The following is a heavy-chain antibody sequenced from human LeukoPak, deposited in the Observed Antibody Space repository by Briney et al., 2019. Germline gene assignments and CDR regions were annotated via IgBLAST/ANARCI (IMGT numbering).Heavy chain of an antibody. V-gene: IGHV3-23*01. CDR1: GFTFSSYA. Sequence: PGGSLRLSCAASGFTFSSYAMSWVRQAPGKGLEWVSSISGSGGSTYYADSVKGRFTISRDNSKNTLYLQMNSLRAEDKAVYYCAPKRSGSYPFDYWGQGTLVTVSS. J-gene: IGHJ4*02. CDR2: ISGSGGST. CDR3: APKRSGSYPFDY. D-gene: IGHD1-26*01.